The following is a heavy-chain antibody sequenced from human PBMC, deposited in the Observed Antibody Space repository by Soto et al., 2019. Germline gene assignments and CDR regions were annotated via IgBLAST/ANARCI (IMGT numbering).Heavy chain of an antibody. V-gene: IGHV1-18*04. CDR2: ISGYNGNT. J-gene: IGHJ5*02. CDR1: GYTFTSGG. D-gene: IGHD2-2*01. Sequence: GASVKVSCKASGYTFTSGGFSWVRQAPGQGLEWMGWISGYNGNTNYAQKFQGRVTMTTDTSTSTAYMELRSLRSDDTAVYYCARAARYCSTTSCFSFFYWFDPWGQGTLVTVSA. CDR3: ARAARYCSTTSCFSFFYWFDP.